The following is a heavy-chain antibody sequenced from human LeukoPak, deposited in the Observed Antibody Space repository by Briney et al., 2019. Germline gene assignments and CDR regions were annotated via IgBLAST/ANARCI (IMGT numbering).Heavy chain of an antibody. J-gene: IGHJ4*02. Sequence: ASVKVSCKASGDTFTTNGIGWVRQAPGQGLEWVGWLTTYNGHTNYAQRLQDRVTMTRDTSTSTVYMELTNLRSDHTAVYYCASGADTAMSYWGQGTLITVSS. V-gene: IGHV1-18*01. D-gene: IGHD5-18*01. CDR3: ASGADTAMSY. CDR1: GDTFTTNG. CDR2: LTTYNGHT.